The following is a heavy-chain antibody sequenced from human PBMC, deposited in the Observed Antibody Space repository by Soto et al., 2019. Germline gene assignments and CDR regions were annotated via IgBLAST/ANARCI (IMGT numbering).Heavy chain of an antibody. CDR2: ISGSGGST. CDR1: GFTFSSYA. CDR3: AKVVAVAGLYFDY. Sequence: AGGALRLSCAASGFTFSSYAMSWVRQAPGKGLEWVSAISGSGGSTYYADSVKGRFTISRDNSQNTLYLQMNSLRAEDTAVYYCAKVVAVAGLYFDYWGQGTLVTVS. J-gene: IGHJ4*02. V-gene: IGHV3-23*01. D-gene: IGHD6-19*01.